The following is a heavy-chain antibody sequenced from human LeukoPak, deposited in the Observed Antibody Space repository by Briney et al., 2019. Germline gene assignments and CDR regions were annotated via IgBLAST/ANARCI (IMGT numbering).Heavy chain of an antibody. D-gene: IGHD5-18*01. CDR3: ARGYSSGYWYFDL. V-gene: IGHV4-39*01. J-gene: IGHJ2*01. CDR2: IYYSGST. CDR1: GGSISSSSYY. Sequence: SETLSLTCTVSGGSISSSSYYWGWIRQPPGKGLEWIGSIYYSGSTYYNPSLKSRVTMSVDTSKNQFSLKLSSVTAADTAVYYCARGYSSGYWYFDLWGRGTLVTVSS.